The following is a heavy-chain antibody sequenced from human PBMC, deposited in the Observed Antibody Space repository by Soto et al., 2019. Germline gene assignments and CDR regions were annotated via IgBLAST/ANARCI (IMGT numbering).Heavy chain of an antibody. CDR1: GGSIRSHN. V-gene: IGHV4-59*08. Sequence: QVQLQESGPGLVKPSETLSLTCSVPGGSIRSHNWSWIRQPPGKGLEWIGCLYYSAMTEYNPSLKSRVAISADTSNNQVALKLSSLAAADTAVYYCARHLFDSWKGYHYYYYMDVWGKGTAVTVSS. CDR3: ARHLFDSWKGYHYYYYMDV. J-gene: IGHJ6*03. CDR2: LYYSAMT. D-gene: IGHD3-3*01.